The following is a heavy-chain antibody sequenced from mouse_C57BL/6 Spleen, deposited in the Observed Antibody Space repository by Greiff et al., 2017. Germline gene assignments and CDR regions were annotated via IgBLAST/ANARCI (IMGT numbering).Heavy chain of an antibody. CDR2: IYPGDGDT. Sequence: VQLQESGPELVKPGASVKISCKASGYAFSSSWMNWVKQRPGKGLEWIGRIYPGDGDTNYNGKFKGKATLTADKSSSTAYVQLSSLTSEDSAVYFCANWDNAYWGQGTLVTVSA. J-gene: IGHJ3*01. D-gene: IGHD4-1*01. CDR3: ANWDNAY. CDR1: GYAFSSSW. V-gene: IGHV1-82*01.